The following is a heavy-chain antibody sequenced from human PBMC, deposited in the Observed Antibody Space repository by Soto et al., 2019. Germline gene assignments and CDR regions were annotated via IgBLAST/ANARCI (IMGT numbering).Heavy chain of an antibody. CDR2: IYPGDSDT. J-gene: IGHJ6*02. CDR1: GYSFTSYW. V-gene: IGHV5-51*01. CDR3: ARQFVVVPAAMWANYYYYGMDV. D-gene: IGHD2-2*01. Sequence: GESLKISCKGSGYSFTSYWIGWVRQMPGKGLEWMGIIYPGDSDTRYSPSFQGQVTISADKSISTAYLQWSSLKASDTAMYYCARQFVVVPAAMWANYYYYGMDVWGQGTKVTVSS.